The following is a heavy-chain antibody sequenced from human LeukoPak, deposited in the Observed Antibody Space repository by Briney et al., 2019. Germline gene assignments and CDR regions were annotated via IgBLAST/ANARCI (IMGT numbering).Heavy chain of an antibody. CDR3: ARNKKDQWELLVYYYYGMDV. J-gene: IGHJ6*02. CDR2: MNPNSGNT. CDR1: GYTFTSYD. D-gene: IGHD1-26*01. Sequence: ASVKVSCKASGYTFTSYDINWVRQAPGQGLEWMGWMNPNSGNTGYAQKFQGRVTMTRNTSISTAYMELSSLRSEDTAVYYCARNKKDQWELLVYYYYGMDVWGQGTTVTVSS. V-gene: IGHV1-8*01.